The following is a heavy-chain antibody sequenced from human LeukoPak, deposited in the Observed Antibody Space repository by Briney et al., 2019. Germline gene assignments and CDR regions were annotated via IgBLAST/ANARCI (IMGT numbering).Heavy chain of an antibody. V-gene: IGHV1-8*01. CDR1: GYTFTSYD. CDR3: AKVLGQWTHALVFHH. CDR2: MNPNSGNT. Sequence: ASVKVSCKASGYTFTSYDINWVRQATGQGLEWMGWMNPNSGNTGYAQKFLGRVTMTRNTSISTAYMELSSLRSEDTAVYYCAKVLGQWTHALVFHHWGQGTLVTVSS. D-gene: IGHD5/OR15-5a*01. J-gene: IGHJ4*02.